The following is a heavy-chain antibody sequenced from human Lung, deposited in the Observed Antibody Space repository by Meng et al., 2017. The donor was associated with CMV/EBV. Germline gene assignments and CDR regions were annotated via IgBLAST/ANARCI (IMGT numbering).Heavy chain of an antibody. CDR3: ARQGHGVPLEF. CDR1: GYMFSVYW. J-gene: IGHJ4*01. Sequence: GEXXKISCKGSGYMFSVYWIAWVRQMPGKDLEWVGIVYPGDSGTRYSPSLQGQVTISVDKSISTAYLQWSSLRASDTAIYYCARQGHGVPLEFWGHETFVTVSS. V-gene: IGHV5-51*01. D-gene: IGHD2-8*01. CDR2: VYPGDSGT.